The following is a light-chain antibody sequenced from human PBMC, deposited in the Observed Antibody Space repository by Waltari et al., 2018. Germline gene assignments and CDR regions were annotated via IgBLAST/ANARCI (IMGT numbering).Light chain of an antibody. V-gene: IGLV2-11*01. CDR3: CSYAGSYPSYV. CDR1: SGDVGGYDH. J-gene: IGLJ1*01. CDR2: DVT. Sequence: QSALIQPRSVSGSPGQSVTVSCTGTSGDVGGYDHVSWYQQHPGKVPKLLIHDVTKRPSGVPARFSGSKSGNTASLTISGLQAEDEADYFCCSYAGSYPSYVFGTGTTVTVL.